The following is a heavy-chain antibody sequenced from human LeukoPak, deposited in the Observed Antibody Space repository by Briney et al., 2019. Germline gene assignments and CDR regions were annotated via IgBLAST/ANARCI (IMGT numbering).Heavy chain of an antibody. CDR2: IDSKTGNP. CDR3: ARDVGYYDSSGYYLGWFDP. J-gene: IGHJ5*02. Sequence: ASVKVSCKASDYTFTSYGISWVRQAPGQGLEWMGWIDSKTGNPTYAQGFTGRFVFSLDTSVTTAYLQISSLKAEDTAVYYCARDVGYYDSSGYYLGWFDPWGQGTLVTVSS. V-gene: IGHV7-4-1*02. CDR1: DYTFTSYG. D-gene: IGHD3-22*01.